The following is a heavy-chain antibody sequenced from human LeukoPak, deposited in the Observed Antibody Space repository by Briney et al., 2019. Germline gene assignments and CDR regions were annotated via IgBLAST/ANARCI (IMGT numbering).Heavy chain of an antibody. CDR3: ARRPSGSYFGY. Sequence: RSSETLSLTCSVSGGSIDTSYYYWDWLRQPPGKGLEWIGSIYNSGSTYYNPSLKSRVTISVDTSKKQFSLKLSSMTAADTAVYYCARRPSGSYFGYWGQGTLVTVSS. D-gene: IGHD1-26*01. V-gene: IGHV4-39*01. CDR2: IYNSGST. CDR1: GGSIDTSYYY. J-gene: IGHJ4*02.